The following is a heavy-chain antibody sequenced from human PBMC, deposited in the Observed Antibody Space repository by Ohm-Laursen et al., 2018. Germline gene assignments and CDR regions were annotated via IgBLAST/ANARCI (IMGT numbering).Heavy chain of an antibody. CDR2: ITHGSDTI. V-gene: IGHV3-48*03. J-gene: IGHJ4*02. CDR3: VKECGGTYNF. D-gene: IGHD1-26*01. CDR1: GFTFSSYE. Sequence: GSLRLSCAASGFTFSSYEMNWVRQAPGKGLEWISGITHGSDTIYYADSVKGRFTISRDNAKNSLYLQMNSLRDEDTAIYYCVKECGGTYNFWGQGTLVSVSS.